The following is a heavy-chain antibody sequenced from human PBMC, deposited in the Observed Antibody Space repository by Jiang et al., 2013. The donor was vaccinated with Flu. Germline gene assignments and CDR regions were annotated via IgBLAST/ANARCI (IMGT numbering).Heavy chain of an antibody. J-gene: IGHJ4*02. CDR3: ARVRACGGDCYYFDY. CDR2: GTT. V-gene: IGHV1-69*06. D-gene: IGHD2-21*02. Sequence: GTTNYAQKFQGRVSITADKPTSTIYMEMSSLRSEDTAVYYCARVRACGGDCYYFDYWGQGTLVTVAS.